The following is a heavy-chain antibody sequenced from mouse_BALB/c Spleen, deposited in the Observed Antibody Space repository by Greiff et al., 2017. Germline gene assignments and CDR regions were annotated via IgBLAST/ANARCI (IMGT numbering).Heavy chain of an antibody. CDR2: IRSKSNNYAT. J-gene: IGHJ3*01. CDR3: VREDYGFAY. V-gene: IGHV10-3*03. Sequence: EVQLVESGGGLVQPQGSLKLSCAASGFTFNTYAMHGVCQAPGKGLECVARIRSKSNNYATYYADSVKDRFTISRDDSQSMLYLQMNNLKTEDTAMYYCVREDYGFAYWGQGTLVTVSA. D-gene: IGHD1-1*01. CDR1: GFTFNTYA.